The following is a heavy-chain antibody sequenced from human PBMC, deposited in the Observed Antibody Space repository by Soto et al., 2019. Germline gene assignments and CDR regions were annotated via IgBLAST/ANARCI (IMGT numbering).Heavy chain of an antibody. Sequence: QVQLVESGGGVVQPGRSLRLSCAASGFTFSSYAMHWVRQAPGKGLEWVAVISYDGSNKYYADSVKGRFTISRDNSKNTLYLQMNSLRAEDTAVYYCARDLVSGSAADHPPTLSGMDVWGQGTTVTVSS. CDR2: ISYDGSNK. CDR1: GFTFSSYA. V-gene: IGHV3-30-3*01. J-gene: IGHJ6*02. D-gene: IGHD6-13*01. CDR3: ARDLVSGSAADHPPTLSGMDV.